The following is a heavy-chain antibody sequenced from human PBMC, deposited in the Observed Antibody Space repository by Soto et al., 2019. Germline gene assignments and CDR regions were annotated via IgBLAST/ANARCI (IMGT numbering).Heavy chain of an antibody. J-gene: IGHJ4*02. D-gene: IGHD6-19*01. CDR3: TRDPAPSGWYDY. V-gene: IGHV3-74*01. CDR1: GFTFSNYW. CDR2: INSDGSST. Sequence: EVQLVESGGGLVQPGGSLRLSCAASGFTFSNYWMHWVRQTPGKGLVWVSRINSDGSSTSYADSVKGRFTIFKDNPKNTLYLQMNSLRAEDTAVYYCTRDPAPSGWYDYWGQGTLVTVSS.